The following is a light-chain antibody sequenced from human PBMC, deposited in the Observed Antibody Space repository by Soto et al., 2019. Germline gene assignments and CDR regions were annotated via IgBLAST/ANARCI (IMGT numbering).Light chain of an antibody. J-gene: IGKJ2*01. V-gene: IGKV4-1*01. Sequence: DIVMTQSPGSLAVSLGERATINCKSSQSVLYSSNNKNYLAWYQQKPGQPPKMVIYWASTRESGVPDRFSGSGSGTDFTLTISSLQAEDVAVYYCQQYYSTTPTFGQGTKLEIK. CDR1: QSVLYSSNNKNY. CDR2: WAS. CDR3: QQYYSTTPT.